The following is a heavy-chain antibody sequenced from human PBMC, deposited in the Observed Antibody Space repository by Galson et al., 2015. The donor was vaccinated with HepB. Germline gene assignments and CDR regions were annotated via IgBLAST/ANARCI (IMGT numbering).Heavy chain of an antibody. CDR1: GFTFSRFD. V-gene: IGHV3-23*01. CDR3: AKRVVFTYHGAFDV. CDR2: ISVGGGRT. D-gene: IGHD3-22*01. Sequence: SLRLSCAASGFTFSRFDMNWVRQAPGKGLEWVSGISVGGGRTYYADSVKGRFTISRDDSKNTLYLQMNSLRAEDTAVYYCAKRVVFTYHGAFDVWGQGTMVTVSS. J-gene: IGHJ3*01.